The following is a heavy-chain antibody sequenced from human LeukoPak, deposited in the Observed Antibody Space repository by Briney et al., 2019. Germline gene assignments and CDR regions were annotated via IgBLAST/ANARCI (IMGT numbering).Heavy chain of an antibody. CDR3: ARGGKNIEYFQH. CDR1: GFTFSNYA. J-gene: IGHJ1*01. Sequence: GGSLRLSCAASGFTFSNYAMTWVRQAPGKGLEWVSAISGSGANTYYADSVKGRFTISRDNSKNTLFLQMNGLRAEDTAVYYCARGGKNIEYFQHWGQGTLVTVSS. D-gene: IGHD4-23*01. CDR2: ISGSGANT. V-gene: IGHV3-23*01.